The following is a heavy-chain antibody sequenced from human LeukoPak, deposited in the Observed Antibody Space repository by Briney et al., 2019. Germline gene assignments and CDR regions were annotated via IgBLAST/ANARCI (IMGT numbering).Heavy chain of an antibody. V-gene: IGHV3-7*03. Sequence: PGGSLRLSCGASGFTFSNYWMSWVRQAPGKGLEWVINISQDGSGKNYADSVEGRFTISRDNAKNSLYLQMNSLRAEDTAVYYCARPPRTGAADFDYWGRGTLVTVSS. CDR2: ISQDGSGK. CDR1: GFTFSNYW. J-gene: IGHJ4*02. D-gene: IGHD6-13*01. CDR3: ARPPRTGAADFDY.